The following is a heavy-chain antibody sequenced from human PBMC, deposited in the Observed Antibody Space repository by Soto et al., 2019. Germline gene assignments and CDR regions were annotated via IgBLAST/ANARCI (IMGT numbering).Heavy chain of an antibody. CDR3: ARRVTSDNYDRSGYYRNNWFDP. CDR2: INPNSGGT. V-gene: IGHV1-2*04. CDR1: GYTFTGYY. D-gene: IGHD3-22*01. J-gene: IGHJ5*02. Sequence: GASVKVSCKASGYTFTGYYMHWVRQAPGQGLEWMGWINPNSGGTNYAQKFQGWVTMTRDTSISTAYMELSRLRSDDTAVYYCARRVTSDNYDRSGYYRNNWFDPGGQGTLVPVS.